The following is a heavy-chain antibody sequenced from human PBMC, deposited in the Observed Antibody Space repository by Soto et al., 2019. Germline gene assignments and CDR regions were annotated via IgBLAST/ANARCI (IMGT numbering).Heavy chain of an antibody. CDR3: ASSYYGSGSYWFYVMDV. V-gene: IGHV1-69*06. Sequence: SVKVSCKASGGTFGNSAISWVRQAPGQGLEWMGGIIPSFATGNSAPEFQGRLTITADKSTTTAYMELSSLRSEYTAVYYCASSYYGSGSYWFYVMDVCGQGTTVTVSS. D-gene: IGHD3-10*01. CDR2: IIPSFATG. CDR1: GGTFGNSA. J-gene: IGHJ6*02.